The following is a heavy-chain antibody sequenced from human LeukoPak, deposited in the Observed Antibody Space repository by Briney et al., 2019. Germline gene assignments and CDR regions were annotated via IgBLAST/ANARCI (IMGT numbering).Heavy chain of an antibody. CDR1: GFTFSTYN. CDR3: ARDYYDSSGYTP. J-gene: IGHJ5*02. Sequence: GGSLRLSCAAPGFTFSTYNMNWVRQAPGKGLEWVSYISTDSSSIYYADSVQGRFTISRDNAKNSLYLQMNSLRAEDTAVYYCARDYYDSSGYTPWGQGTLVTVSS. CDR2: ISTDSSSI. V-gene: IGHV3-48*01. D-gene: IGHD3-22*01.